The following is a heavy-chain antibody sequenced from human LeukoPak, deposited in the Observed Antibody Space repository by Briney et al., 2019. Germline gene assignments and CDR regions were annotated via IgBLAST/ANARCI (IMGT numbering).Heavy chain of an antibody. CDR3: ARDFPIGSPYQLLSGNYYYYGMDV. D-gene: IGHD2-2*01. Sequence: PSETLSFTCTVSGGSISSYYWSWIRQPAGKGLEWIGRIYTSGSTNYNPSLKSRVTMSVDTSKNQFSLKLSSVTAADTAVYYCARDFPIGSPYQLLSGNYYYYGMDVWGQGTTVTVSS. CDR1: GGSISSYY. V-gene: IGHV4-4*07. J-gene: IGHJ6*02. CDR2: IYTSGST.